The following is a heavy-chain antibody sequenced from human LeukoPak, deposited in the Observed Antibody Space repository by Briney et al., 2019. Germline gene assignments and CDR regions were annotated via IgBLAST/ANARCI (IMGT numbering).Heavy chain of an antibody. CDR1: GGTFSSYA. CDR3: ARDSLVGSGRYFDY. CDR2: ISAYNGNT. V-gene: IGHV1-18*01. J-gene: IGHJ4*02. D-gene: IGHD6-19*01. Sequence: ASVKVSCKASGGTFSSYAISWVRQAPGQGLEWMGWISAYNGNTNYAQKLQGRVTMTTDTSTSTAYMELRSLRSDDTAVYYCARDSLVGSGRYFDYWGQGTLVTVSS.